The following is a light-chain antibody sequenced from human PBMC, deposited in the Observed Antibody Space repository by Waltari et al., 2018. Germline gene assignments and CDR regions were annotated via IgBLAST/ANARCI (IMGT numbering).Light chain of an antibody. Sequence: EIVMTQSPAAVSVSPGASATLSCRASQSVSSSFAWYQQKPGQAPRLLIYGASTRATGVPASFSGSGSGTEFTLTISSLQSEDFAVYYCQQYHNWPLTFGGGTKVEIK. CDR1: QSVSSS. CDR2: GAS. J-gene: IGKJ4*01. CDR3: QQYHNWPLT. V-gene: IGKV3-15*01.